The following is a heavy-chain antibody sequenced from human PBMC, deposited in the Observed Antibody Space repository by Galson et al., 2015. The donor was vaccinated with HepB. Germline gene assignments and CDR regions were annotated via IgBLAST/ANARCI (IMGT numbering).Heavy chain of an antibody. J-gene: IGHJ5*02. Sequence: SVKVSCKASGYSFTQYGITWVRQAPGQGLEWMGWISAYNGNTKYAQKFQGRVTMTTDTSTRTSYMEVRTLRSDDTAVYYCARMGEATGFSASWGQGTLVTVSS. V-gene: IGHV1-18*01. CDR1: GYSFTQYG. D-gene: IGHD1-1*01. CDR3: ARMGEATGFSAS. CDR2: ISAYNGNT.